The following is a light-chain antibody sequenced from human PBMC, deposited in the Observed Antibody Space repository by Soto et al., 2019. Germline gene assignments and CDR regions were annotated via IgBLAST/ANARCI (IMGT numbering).Light chain of an antibody. J-gene: IGLJ3*02. CDR2: EVN. V-gene: IGLV2-8*01. CDR3: SSYGGSQSQML. Sequence: QSVLTQPPSASGAPGQSITISCTGTSSDVGGYNYVSWYQQHPGKAPKVLIYEVNKRPSGVPDRFSGSKSGNTASLAVSGLQGEDEADYYCSSYGGSQSQMLFGGGTQLTVL. CDR1: SSDVGGYNY.